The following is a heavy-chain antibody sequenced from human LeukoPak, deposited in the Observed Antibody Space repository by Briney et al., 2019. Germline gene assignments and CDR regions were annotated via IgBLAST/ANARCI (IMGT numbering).Heavy chain of an antibody. V-gene: IGHV3-13*04. Sequence: GGSLRLSCAASGFTFRSYDMHCVRQATGKGLEWVSVIGTAGDTYYPGSVKGRFTISRENAKNSLYLQMNSLRAGDTAVYYCARASGDGSGSYYNFAFDIWGQGTMVTVSS. CDR1: GFTFRSYD. CDR2: IGTAGDT. D-gene: IGHD3-10*01. CDR3: ARASGDGSGSYYNFAFDI. J-gene: IGHJ3*02.